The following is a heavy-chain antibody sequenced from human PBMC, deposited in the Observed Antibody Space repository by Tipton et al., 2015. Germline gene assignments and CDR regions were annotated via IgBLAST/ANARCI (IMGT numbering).Heavy chain of an antibody. CDR1: GGSIRSGTYY. J-gene: IGHJ1*01. CDR3: ARGQDETTSGEYFTH. V-gene: IGHV4-61*09. CDR2: IFVPGST. D-gene: IGHD2/OR15-2a*01. Sequence: TPSLTCTVSGGSIRSGTYYWTWIRQPAGKGLEWIGYIFVPGSTNFNPSLRSRVTISVDTSKNQFSLELMSVTAADTAVYFCARGQDETTSGEYFTHWGQGTLVTVSS.